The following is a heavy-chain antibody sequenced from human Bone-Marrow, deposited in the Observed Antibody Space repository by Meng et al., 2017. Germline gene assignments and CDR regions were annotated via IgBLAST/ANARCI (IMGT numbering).Heavy chain of an antibody. CDR3: ARGRVTTVTTPNWYFDL. CDR1: GGSFSGYY. CDR2: INHSGST. V-gene: IGHV4-34*01. J-gene: IGHJ2*01. D-gene: IGHD4-17*01. Sequence: QVQLQQRGAGLLKPSETLSLTCAVYGGSFSGYYWSWICQPPGKGLEWIGEINHSGSTNYNPSLKSRVTISVDTSKNQFSLKLSSVTAADTAVYYCARGRVTTVTTPNWYFDLWGRGTLVTVSS.